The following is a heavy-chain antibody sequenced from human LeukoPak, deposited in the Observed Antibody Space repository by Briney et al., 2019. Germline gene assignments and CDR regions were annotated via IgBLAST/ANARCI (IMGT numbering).Heavy chain of an antibody. CDR2: IHYSGST. CDR1: GASITSSAYH. Sequence: SETLSLTCTVSGASITSSAYHWGWIRQPPGKGLEWIGYIHYSGSTHYNPSLKSRVTISVDTSKNQVSLKLRSVTAADTAVYYCARTTEGYAGGPGYSYYYYMDVWGKGTTVTISS. J-gene: IGHJ6*03. D-gene: IGHD5-12*01. CDR3: ARTTEGYAGGPGYSYYYYMDV. V-gene: IGHV4-61*05.